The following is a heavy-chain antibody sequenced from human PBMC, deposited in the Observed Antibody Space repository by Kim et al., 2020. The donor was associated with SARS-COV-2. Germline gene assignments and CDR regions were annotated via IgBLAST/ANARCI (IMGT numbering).Heavy chain of an antibody. CDR1: GDSVSSNSAA. V-gene: IGHV6-1*01. CDR3: ARDRRQWLVLTYYYYYMDV. CDR2: TYYRSKWYN. D-gene: IGHD6-19*01. Sequence: SPTLSLTCAISGDSVSSNSAAWNWIRQSPSRSLEWLGRTYYRSKWYNDYAVSVKSRITINPDTSKNQFSLQLNSVTPEDTAVYYCARDRRQWLVLTYYYYYMDVWGKGTTVTVSS. J-gene: IGHJ6*03.